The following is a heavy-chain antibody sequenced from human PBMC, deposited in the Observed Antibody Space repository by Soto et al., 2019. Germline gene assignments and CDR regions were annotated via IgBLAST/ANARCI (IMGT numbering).Heavy chain of an antibody. J-gene: IGHJ6*02. CDR3: ARDTGRVLVGASPYYYYGMDV. CDR1: GFTFSSYA. D-gene: IGHD1-26*01. V-gene: IGHV3-30-3*01. CDR2: ISYDGSNK. Sequence: GGSLRLSCAASGFTFSSYAMHWVRQAPGKGLEWVAVISYDGSNKYYADSVKGRFTISRDNSKNTLYLQMNSLRAEDTAVYYCARDTGRVLVGASPYYYYGMDVWGQGTTVTVSS.